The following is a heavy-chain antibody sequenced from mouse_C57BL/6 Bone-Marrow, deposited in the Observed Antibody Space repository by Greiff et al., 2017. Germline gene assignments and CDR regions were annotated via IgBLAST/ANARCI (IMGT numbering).Heavy chain of an antibody. Sequence: EVMLVESGGGLVQPGGSLKLSCAASGFTFSDYGMAWVRQAPRKGPEWVAFISNLAYSIYYADTVTGRFTISRENAKNTLYLEMSSLRSEDTAMYYCARHGLRYPFAYWGQGTLVTVSA. V-gene: IGHV5-15*01. CDR3: ARHGLRYPFAY. CDR2: ISNLAYSI. D-gene: IGHD1-1*01. J-gene: IGHJ3*01. CDR1: GFTFSDYG.